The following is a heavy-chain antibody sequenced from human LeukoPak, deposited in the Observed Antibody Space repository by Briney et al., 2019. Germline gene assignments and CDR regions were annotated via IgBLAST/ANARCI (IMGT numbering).Heavy chain of an antibody. J-gene: IGHJ5*02. V-gene: IGHV3-23*01. CDR3: AKGTKFDP. CDR2: ISGSHGST. CDR1: GFTFSSYV. Sequence: GGSLRLSCAASGFTFSSYVMSWVRQAPGKGLDWVSSISGSHGSTYYADSVKGRFTISRDNSKNTLYLQMNSLRAEDTAVYYCAKGTKFDPWGQGTLVTVSS. D-gene: IGHD3-3*01.